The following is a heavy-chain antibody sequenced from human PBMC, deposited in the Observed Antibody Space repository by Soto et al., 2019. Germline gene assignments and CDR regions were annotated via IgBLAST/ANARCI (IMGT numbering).Heavy chain of an antibody. CDR2: ISWNSDII. V-gene: IGHV3-9*01. CDR3: AKATTNGAWFKPFES. D-gene: IGHD6-19*01. Sequence: QPGGSLRLSCVASGFTFEDHAMHWVRQGPGKGLEWVSGISWNSDIIVYADSVKGRFTMSRDNVKNSLYLQMSSLRSEDTAAYYCAKATTNGAWFKPFESWGQVARVTVHS. J-gene: IGHJ4*02. CDR1: GFTFEDHA.